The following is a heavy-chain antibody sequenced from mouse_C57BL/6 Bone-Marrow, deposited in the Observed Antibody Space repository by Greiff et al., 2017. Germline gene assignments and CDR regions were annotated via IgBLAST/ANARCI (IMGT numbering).Heavy chain of an antibody. J-gene: IGHJ3*01. CDR2: FYPGSGSI. CDR3: AGHEPGQLRLSFAY. Sequence: VQLQQSGAELVKPGASVKLSCKASGYTFTEYTIHWVKQRSGQGLEWIGWFYPGSGSIKYNEKFKDKATLTADTSSSTAYMELSRVTSEDSAVYVGAGHEPGQLRLSFAYWGQGTLVTVSA. CDR1: GYTFTEYT. V-gene: IGHV1-62-2*01. D-gene: IGHD3-2*02.